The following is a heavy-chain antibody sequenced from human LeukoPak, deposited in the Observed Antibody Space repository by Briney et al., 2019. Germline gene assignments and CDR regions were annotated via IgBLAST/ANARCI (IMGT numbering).Heavy chain of an antibody. J-gene: IGHJ4*02. D-gene: IGHD3-10*01. CDR1: GGTFSSYA. CDR2: IIPIFGTA. CDR3: ARGPIYYYGSGSYPKYPLDY. V-gene: IGHV1-69*05. Sequence: SVKVSCKASGGTFSSYAISWVRQAPGQGLEWMGGIIPIFGTANYAQKFQGRVTITTDESTSTAYMELSSLRSEDTAVYYCARGPIYYYGSGSYPKYPLDYWGQGTLVTVSS.